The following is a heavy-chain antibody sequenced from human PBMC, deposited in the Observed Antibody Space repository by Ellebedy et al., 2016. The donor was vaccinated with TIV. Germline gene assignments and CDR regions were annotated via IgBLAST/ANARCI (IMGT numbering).Heavy chain of an antibody. CDR1: GYTLTELS. Sequence: ASVKVSCKVSGYTLTELSMHWVRQAPGKGLEWMGGFDPEDGETIYAQKFQGRVTMTEETSTATAYMELSSLRSEDMAVYYCATRSKVAGPKPYYYYGMDVWGQGTTVTVSS. D-gene: IGHD6-19*01. V-gene: IGHV1-24*01. J-gene: IGHJ6*02. CDR2: FDPEDGET. CDR3: ATRSKVAGPKPYYYYGMDV.